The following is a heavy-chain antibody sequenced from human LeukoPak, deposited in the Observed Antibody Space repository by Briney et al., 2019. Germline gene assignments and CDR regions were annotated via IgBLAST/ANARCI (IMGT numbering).Heavy chain of an antibody. V-gene: IGHV1-18*01. CDR2: ISAYNGNT. CDR1: GYTFTSYR. D-gene: IGHD3-10*01. J-gene: IGHJ4*02. Sequence: ASVKVSCKASGYTFTSYRINWVRQAPGQGLDRMGWISAYNGNTNYAQKLQGRVTMTTDTSTSTAYMELRSLRSDDTAVYYCARDDYYYGSGSYYNGATLGFDYWGQGTLVTVSS. CDR3: ARDDYYYGSGSYYNGATLGFDY.